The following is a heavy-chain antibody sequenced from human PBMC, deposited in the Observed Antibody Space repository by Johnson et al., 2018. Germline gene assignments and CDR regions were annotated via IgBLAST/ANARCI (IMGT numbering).Heavy chain of an antibody. CDR1: GFTFSSYS. D-gene: IGHD3-16*01. CDR2: ISSSGSPL. Sequence: VQLVQSGGGLVQPGGSXRLSCAASGFTFSSYSMNWVRQAPGKGPEWVSHISSSGSPLYYADSVKGRFTISRDNARNSLYLQMNSLRDEDTAVYYWARGDRGSYWNYFDYWGQGSLVTVSS. V-gene: IGHV3-48*02. J-gene: IGHJ4*02. CDR3: ARGDRGSYWNYFDY.